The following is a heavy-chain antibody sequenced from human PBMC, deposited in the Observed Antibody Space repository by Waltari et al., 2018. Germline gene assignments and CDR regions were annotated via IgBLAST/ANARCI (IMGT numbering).Heavy chain of an antibody. CDR2: NSHSGST. CDR1: GGSFSSSY. CDR3: ATFVVEPPASDY. D-gene: IGHD2-21*01. Sequence: QVQLQQGGARLLKPSETLSPTCPVSGGSFSSSYFNWIRQAPGMRLEWIAENSHSGSTRYNPSVKGRATISADTSKTQFYLKFVSVTPADAAVYYCATFVVEPPASDYGGQGTLVTVSS. V-gene: IGHV4-34*02. J-gene: IGHJ4*02.